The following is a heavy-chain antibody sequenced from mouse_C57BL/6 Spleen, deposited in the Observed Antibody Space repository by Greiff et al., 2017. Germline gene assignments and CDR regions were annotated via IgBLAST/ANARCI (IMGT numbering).Heavy chain of an antibody. CDR1: GYAFSSYW. CDR3: AREGDGTFDY. Sequence: VKLMESGAELVKPGASVKISCKASGYAFSSYWMNWVKQRPGKGLEWIGQIYPGDGDTNYNGKFKGKATLTADKSSSTAYMQLSSLTSEDSAVYFCAREGDGTFDYWGQGTTLTVSS. V-gene: IGHV1-80*01. D-gene: IGHD1-1*01. J-gene: IGHJ2*01. CDR2: IYPGDGDT.